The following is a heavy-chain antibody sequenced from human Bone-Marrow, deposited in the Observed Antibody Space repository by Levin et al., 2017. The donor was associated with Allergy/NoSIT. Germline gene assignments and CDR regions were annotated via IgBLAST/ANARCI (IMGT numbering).Heavy chain of an antibody. CDR2: IKNDGGTT. CDR3: VTGLGGQSWDGH. Sequence: MAGGSLRLSCAASGFLFRKSWMNWVRQAPGKGLEWVGHIKNDGGTTDYAAVVRGRFIISRDDSKNTLFLHMNGLKIEDTSVYYCVTGLGGQSWDGHWGRGTLVTVSS. V-gene: IGHV3-15*01. J-gene: IGHJ4*02. D-gene: IGHD5-24*01. CDR1: GFLFRKSW.